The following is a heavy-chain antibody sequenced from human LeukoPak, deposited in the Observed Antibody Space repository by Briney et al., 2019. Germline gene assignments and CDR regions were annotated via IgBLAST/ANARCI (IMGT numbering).Heavy chain of an antibody. V-gene: IGHV3-30*03. CDR2: ISYDGSNK. J-gene: IGHJ4*02. CDR3: ARGQTTVTTFDY. Sequence: PGGSLRLSCAASGFTFSSYSMNWVRQAPGKGLEWVAVISYDGSNKYYADSVKGRFTISRDNSKNTLYLQMNSLRAEDTAVYYCARGQTTVTTFDYWGQGTLVTVSS. CDR1: GFTFSSYS. D-gene: IGHD4-17*01.